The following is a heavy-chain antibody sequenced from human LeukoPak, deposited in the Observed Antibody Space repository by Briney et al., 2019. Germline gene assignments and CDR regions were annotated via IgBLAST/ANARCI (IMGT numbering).Heavy chain of an antibody. CDR2: IDPSGGNT. J-gene: IGHJ4*02. V-gene: IGHV1-46*01. Sequence: ASVKVSCKASVYTFTTYYIHWVRQAPGQGLEWMGMIDPSGGNTNYAQNFQGRVTMTRDTSTTTVYMELTSLRSEDTAVYYCAREAPGGYFDYWGQGTLVTVSS. D-gene: IGHD3-16*01. CDR1: VYTFTTYY. CDR3: AREAPGGYFDY.